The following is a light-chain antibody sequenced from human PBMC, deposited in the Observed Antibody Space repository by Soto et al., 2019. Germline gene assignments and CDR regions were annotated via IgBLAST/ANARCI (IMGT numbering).Light chain of an antibody. CDR1: SSNIGRNT. V-gene: IGLV1-44*01. CDR3: QSYDRSLSGV. Sequence: QSVLTQPPSASGTPGQRVTISCPGSSSNIGRNTVNWYQQVPGTAPKLLTNSNNERPSGVPDRFSGSKSGTSASLAITGLQAEDEADYYCQSYDRSLSGVFGTGTKVTVL. CDR2: SNN. J-gene: IGLJ1*01.